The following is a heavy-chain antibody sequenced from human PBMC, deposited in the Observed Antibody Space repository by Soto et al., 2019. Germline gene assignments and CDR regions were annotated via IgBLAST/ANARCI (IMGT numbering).Heavy chain of an antibody. J-gene: IGHJ6*02. V-gene: IGHV3-7*03. CDR1: GFTFHYYW. Sequence: LRLSCAASGFTFHYYWMTWVRQAPGKGLEWVANVKPDGSATFYADSLKGRFTISRDNANNSVSLQMHSLRADDTAVYYCARDRERVTVNGGIALGAMEVWGHGTTVTVSS. CDR3: ARDRERVTVNGGIALGAMEV. D-gene: IGHD1-1*01. CDR2: VKPDGSAT.